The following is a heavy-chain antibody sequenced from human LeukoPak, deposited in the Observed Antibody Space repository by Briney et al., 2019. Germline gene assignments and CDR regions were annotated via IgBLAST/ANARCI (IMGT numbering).Heavy chain of an antibody. Sequence: GGSLRLSCAASGFSFSSYWMSWGRQAPGKGLEWVANIKQDGSEKFYVDSVKGRFTISRDDAKNSLYLQLDSLRAEDTAVYSCARVVYYGSGIDYWGQGTLVTVSS. D-gene: IGHD3-10*01. J-gene: IGHJ4*02. CDR3: ARVVYYGSGIDY. V-gene: IGHV3-7*01. CDR2: IKQDGSEK. CDR1: GFSFSSYW.